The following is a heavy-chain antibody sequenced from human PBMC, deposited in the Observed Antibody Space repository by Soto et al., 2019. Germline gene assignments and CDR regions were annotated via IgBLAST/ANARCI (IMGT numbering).Heavy chain of an antibody. Sequence: EASVKVSCKASEYTFTGYYMHWVRQAPGQGLEWMGWINPNSGGTNYAQKFQGWVTMTRDTSISTAYMELSRLRSDDTAVYYCARSLWFGVTRLYNWFDPWGQGTLVTVSS. CDR1: EYTFTGYY. CDR3: ARSLWFGVTRLYNWFDP. J-gene: IGHJ5*02. D-gene: IGHD3-10*01. CDR2: INPNSGGT. V-gene: IGHV1-2*04.